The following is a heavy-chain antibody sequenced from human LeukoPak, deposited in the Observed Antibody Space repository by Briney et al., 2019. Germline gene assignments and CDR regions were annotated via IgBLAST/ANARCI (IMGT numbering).Heavy chain of an antibody. D-gene: IGHD3-9*01. CDR3: AREAYYDILTGYYSGGDFDY. J-gene: IGHJ4*02. CDR1: GYTFTSYG. V-gene: IGHV1-18*01. Sequence: ASVKVSCKASGYTFTSYGISWVRQAPGQGLELMGWISAYNGNTNYAQKLQGRVTMTTDTSTSTAYMELRSLRSDDTAVYYCAREAYYDILTGYYSGGDFDYWGQGTLVTVSS. CDR2: ISAYNGNT.